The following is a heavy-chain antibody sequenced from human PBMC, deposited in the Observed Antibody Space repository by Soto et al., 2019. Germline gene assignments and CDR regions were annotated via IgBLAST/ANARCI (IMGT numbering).Heavy chain of an antibody. V-gene: IGHV5-51*01. CDR1: GYSFTSHW. CDR2: IYPGDSDT. D-gene: IGHD6-13*01. Sequence: GESLKISCKGSGYSFTSHWIGWVRQMPGKGLEWMGIIYPGDSDTKYSPSFQGQVTISVDKSISTAYLQWSSLKASDTAMYYCARSPYTSSYYFDYWGQGTLVTVS. J-gene: IGHJ4*02. CDR3: ARSPYTSSYYFDY.